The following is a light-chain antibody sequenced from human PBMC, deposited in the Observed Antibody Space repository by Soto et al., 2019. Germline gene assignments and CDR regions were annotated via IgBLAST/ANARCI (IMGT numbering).Light chain of an antibody. CDR2: SAS. Sequence: EVVLTQSPGTLSLSPGERATLSCRASQSVGSSNLVWYQQKPGQAPRLLVSSASGRATGIPDRFSGSGSGRDFTLTISRLEPEDFAVYFCQHYGISPLITFGGGTTVEIK. V-gene: IGKV3-20*01. CDR3: QHYGISPLIT. J-gene: IGKJ4*01. CDR1: QSVGSSN.